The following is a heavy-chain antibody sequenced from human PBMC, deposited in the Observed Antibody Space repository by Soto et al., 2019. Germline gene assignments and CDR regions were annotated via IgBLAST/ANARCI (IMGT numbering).Heavy chain of an antibody. CDR3: AKDQAYCGGDCYSVFSDY. D-gene: IGHD2-21*01. J-gene: IGHJ4*02. V-gene: IGHV3-23*01. CDR2: ISGSGGST. CDR1: GFTFSSYA. Sequence: GGSLRLSCAASGFTFSSYAMSWVRQAPGKGLEWVSAISGSGGSTYYADSVKGRFTISRDNSKNTLYLQMNSLRAEDTAVYYCAKDQAYCGGDCYSVFSDYWGQGTLVTVSS.